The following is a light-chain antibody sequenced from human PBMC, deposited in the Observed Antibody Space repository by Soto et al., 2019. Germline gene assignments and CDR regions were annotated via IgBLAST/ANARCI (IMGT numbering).Light chain of an antibody. J-gene: IGKJ1*01. CDR1: QGISSW. CDR3: QQYNSYSGT. CDR2: DAS. Sequence: IQMPQCPSSVSESVSDRVTIPCLASQGISSWLAWYQQKPGKAPKLLIYDASSLESGVPSRFSGSGSGTEFTLTISSLQPDDFATYYCQQYNSYSGTLGQGAKVDI. V-gene: IGKV1-5*01.